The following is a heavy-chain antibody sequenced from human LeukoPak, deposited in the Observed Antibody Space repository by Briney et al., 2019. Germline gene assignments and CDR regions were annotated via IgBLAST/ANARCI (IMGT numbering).Heavy chain of an antibody. Sequence: SETLSLTCTVSGGSISSSSYYWGWIRQPPGKGLEWIGSIYYSGSTYYNPSLKSRVTISVDTSKNQFSLKLSSVTAADTAVYYCARESQCSSGGSCHWGKGWFDPWGQGTLVTVSS. D-gene: IGHD2-15*01. J-gene: IGHJ5*02. V-gene: IGHV4-39*07. CDR1: GGSISSSSYY. CDR2: IYYSGST. CDR3: ARESQCSSGGSCHWGKGWFDP.